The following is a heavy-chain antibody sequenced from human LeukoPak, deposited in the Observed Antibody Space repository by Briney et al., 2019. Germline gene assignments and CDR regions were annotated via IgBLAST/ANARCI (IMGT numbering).Heavy chain of an antibody. J-gene: IGHJ4*02. CDR1: GFTLSNHP. CDR2: LSDTGDST. Sequence: GGSLRLSCAASGFTLSNHPMYWVRQAPGKGLEWVSSLSDTGDSTHYADSVKGRFTISRDSARSALHLQMNSLRAEDTAVYYCAKGDCSSGSCYFDYWGQGSWVTVSS. D-gene: IGHD2-15*01. V-gene: IGHV3-23*01. CDR3: AKGDCSSGSCYFDY.